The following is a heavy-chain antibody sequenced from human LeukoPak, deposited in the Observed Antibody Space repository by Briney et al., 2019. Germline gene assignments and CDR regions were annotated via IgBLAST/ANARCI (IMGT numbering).Heavy chain of an antibody. CDR3: ARVACSSTSCYLAGYYYYYMDV. V-gene: IGHV1-46*01. CDR2: INPSGGST. J-gene: IGHJ6*03. D-gene: IGHD2-2*01. CDR1: GYTFTSYY. Sequence: ASVKVSCKASGYTFTSYYMHWVRQAPGQGLEWMGIINPSGGSTSYAQKFQGRVTMTRNTSISTAYMELSSLRSEDTAVYYCARVACSSTSCYLAGYYYYYMDVWGKGTTVTISS.